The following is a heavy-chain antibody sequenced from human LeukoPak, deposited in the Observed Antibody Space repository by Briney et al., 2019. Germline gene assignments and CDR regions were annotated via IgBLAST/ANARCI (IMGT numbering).Heavy chain of an antibody. CDR2: ISYDGSNK. CDR3: AKDRGDY. CDR1: GFTFSSYA. J-gene: IGHJ4*02. V-gene: IGHV3-30*04. Sequence: GRSLRLSCAASGFTFSSYAMHWVRQAPGKGLEWVAVISYDGSNKYYADSVKGRFTISRDNSKNTLYPQMNSLRAEDTAVYYCAKDRGDYWGQGTLVTVSS.